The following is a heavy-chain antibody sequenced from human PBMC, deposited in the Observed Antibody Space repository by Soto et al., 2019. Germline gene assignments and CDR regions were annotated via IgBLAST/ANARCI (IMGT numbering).Heavy chain of an antibody. CDR2: INHSGST. D-gene: IGHD2-2*01. CDR3: ARSPIVVVPAAHYFDY. Sequence: SETLSLTCAVYGGSFSGYYWSWIRQPPGKGLEWIGEINHSGSTNYNPSLKSRVTISVDTSKNQFSLKLSSVTAADTAVYYCARSPIVVVPAAHYFDYWGQGTLVTVS. CDR1: GGSFSGYY. V-gene: IGHV4-34*01. J-gene: IGHJ4*02.